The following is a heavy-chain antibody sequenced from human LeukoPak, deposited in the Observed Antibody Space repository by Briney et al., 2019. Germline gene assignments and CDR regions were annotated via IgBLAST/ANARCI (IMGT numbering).Heavy chain of an antibody. CDR1: GYTFTGYY. CDR2: INPNSGGT. CDR3: ARDIVVVVAVPSAYYYYGMDV. J-gene: IGHJ6*02. Sequence: ASVKVSCKASGYTFTGYYMHWVRQAPGQGLEWMGWINPNSGGTNYAQKFQGRDTMTRDTSISTAYMELSRLRSDDTAVYYCARDIVVVVAVPSAYYYYGMDVWGQGTTVTVSS. V-gene: IGHV1-2*02. D-gene: IGHD2-15*01.